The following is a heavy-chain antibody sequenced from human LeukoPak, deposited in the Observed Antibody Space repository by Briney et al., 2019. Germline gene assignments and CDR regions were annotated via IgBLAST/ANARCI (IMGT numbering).Heavy chain of an antibody. D-gene: IGHD6-19*01. CDR3: ARGSSGWFRNWFDP. Sequence: SETLSLTCAVYGGSFSGYYWSWIRQPPGRGLEWIGEINHSGSTNYNPSLKSRVTISVDTSKNQFSLKLSSVTAADTAEYYCARGSSGWFRNWFDPWGQGTLVTVSS. J-gene: IGHJ5*02. V-gene: IGHV4-34*01. CDR2: INHSGST. CDR1: GGSFSGYY.